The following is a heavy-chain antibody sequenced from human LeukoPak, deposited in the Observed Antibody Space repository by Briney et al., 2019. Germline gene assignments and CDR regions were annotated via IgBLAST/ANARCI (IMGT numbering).Heavy chain of an antibody. Sequence: PGGSLRLSCAASRFTFSTFWMHWVRQTPAKGLVWVSRISNDGSTTHYADSVKGRFTISRDNAKNTLFLHMNSLRPEDTAVYYCNVRWGPNSDYWGQGTLVTVSS. CDR1: RFTFSTFW. CDR3: NVRWGPNSDY. J-gene: IGHJ4*02. D-gene: IGHD7-27*01. V-gene: IGHV3-74*01. CDR2: ISNDGSTT.